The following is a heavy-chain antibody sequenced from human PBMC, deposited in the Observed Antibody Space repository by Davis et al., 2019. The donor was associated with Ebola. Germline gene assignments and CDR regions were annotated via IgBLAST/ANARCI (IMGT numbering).Heavy chain of an antibody. J-gene: IGHJ4*02. Sequence: PGGSLRLSCAASGFTFSSYSMNWVRQAPGKGLEWASSISSSSSYIYYADSVKGRFTISRDNAKNSLYLQMNSLRAEDTAVYYCARDGVGVTMIVATGAGDYWGQGTLVTVSS. CDR3: ARDGVGVTMIVATGAGDY. D-gene: IGHD3-22*01. CDR2: ISSSSSYI. CDR1: GFTFSSYS. V-gene: IGHV3-21*01.